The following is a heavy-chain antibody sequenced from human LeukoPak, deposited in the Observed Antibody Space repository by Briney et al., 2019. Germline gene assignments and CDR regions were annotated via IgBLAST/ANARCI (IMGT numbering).Heavy chain of an antibody. J-gene: IGHJ4*02. Sequence: GGGLKISCKGAGCSFNSNWIGWVGRMAEKGLEGMGSVYPGDSDTRYSPSFQGQVTISADKSISTAYMKWSSLKASDTDMYYCVRRGDGYSWGQGTLVTVSS. V-gene: IGHV5-51*01. CDR1: GCSFNSNW. CDR2: VYPGDSDT. D-gene: IGHD5-24*01. CDR3: VRRGDGYS.